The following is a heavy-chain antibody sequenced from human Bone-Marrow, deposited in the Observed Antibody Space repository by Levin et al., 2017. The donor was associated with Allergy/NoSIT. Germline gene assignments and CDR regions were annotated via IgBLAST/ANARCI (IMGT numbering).Heavy chain of an antibody. CDR1: GITFSDYY. CDR3: ARGGGIGYDYGVD. CDR2: IDPTGNEI. D-gene: IGHD5-12*01. J-gene: IGHJ4*02. Sequence: GGSLRLSCAVSGITFSDYYMSWIRQAPGKGLEWVSYIDPTGNEIYYRDSVKGRFATSRDNANSALHLQMNTLRVEDTAVYYCARGGGIGYDYGVDWGQGTLVTV. V-gene: IGHV3-11*01.